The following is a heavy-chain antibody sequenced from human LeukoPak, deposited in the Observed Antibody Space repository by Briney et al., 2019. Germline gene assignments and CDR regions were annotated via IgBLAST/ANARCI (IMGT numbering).Heavy chain of an antibody. Sequence: GGSLRLSCATSGFSLSRNGMHWVRQAPGQGLEWVAFILSDGSYEYYADSVKGRFTISRDTSRNTLYLQMNSLRAEDTAVYYCAKDNAYYYADYWGQGTLVTVSS. V-gene: IGHV3-30*02. CDR1: GFSLSRNG. J-gene: IGHJ4*02. CDR2: ILSDGSYE. CDR3: AKDNAYYYADY. D-gene: IGHD3-10*01.